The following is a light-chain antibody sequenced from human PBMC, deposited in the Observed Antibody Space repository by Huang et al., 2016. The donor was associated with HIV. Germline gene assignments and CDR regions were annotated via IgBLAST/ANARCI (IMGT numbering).Light chain of an antibody. V-gene: IGKV3D-15*01. CDR3: QQYDNWPPGLT. J-gene: IGKJ4*01. Sequence: EIVMTQSPATLSVSPGGGATLSCRASQNVRSNLAWYQQTPGQAPRLLIYDTSTRASGVPARFSGSGSGTEFTLTISGLQSEDVAVYYCQQYDNWPPGLTFGGGTKVEI. CDR1: QNVRSN. CDR2: DTS.